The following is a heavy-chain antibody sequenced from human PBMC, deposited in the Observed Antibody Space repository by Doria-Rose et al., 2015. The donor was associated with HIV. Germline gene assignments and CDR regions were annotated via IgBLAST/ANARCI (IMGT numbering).Heavy chain of an antibody. CDR1: GVSLSSPGMG. J-gene: IGHJ4*02. V-gene: IGHV2-26*01. CDR2: IFSDDER. D-gene: IGHD6-13*01. CDR3: ARIKSSRWYHKYYFDF. Sequence: SGPVLVEPTETLTLTCTVSGVSLSSPGMGVSWIRQPPGKALEWLANIFSDDERSYKTSLKSRLTISRATSKGQVVLTMTDMGPVDTATYYCARIKSSRWYHKYYFDFWGQGTLVIVSA.